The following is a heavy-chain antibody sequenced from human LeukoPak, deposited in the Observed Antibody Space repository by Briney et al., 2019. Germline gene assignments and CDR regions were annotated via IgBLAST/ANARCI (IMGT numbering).Heavy chain of an antibody. CDR2: INPNSGGT. Sequence: GASVKVSCKASGYTFTGYYMHWVRQAPGQGLEWMGWINPNSGGTNYAQKFQGRATMTRDTSISTAYMELSRLRSDDTAVYYCATQGTSSSWSYYFDYWGQGTLVTVSS. V-gene: IGHV1-2*02. D-gene: IGHD6-13*01. CDR1: GYTFTGYY. J-gene: IGHJ4*02. CDR3: ATQGTSSSWSYYFDY.